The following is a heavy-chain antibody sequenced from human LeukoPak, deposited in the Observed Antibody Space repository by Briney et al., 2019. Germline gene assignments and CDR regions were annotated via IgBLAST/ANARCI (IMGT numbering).Heavy chain of an antibody. J-gene: IGHJ6*03. CDR1: GDTFSDSG. V-gene: IGHV1-8*02. Sequence: ASVKVSCKASGDTFSDSGITWLRQAPGQGLKWLGTIIPKFATGKYAQKFRGRVTMTRNTSISTAYMELSSLRSEDTAVYYCAREYSSGWYAYYYMDVWGKGTTVTISS. CDR3: AREYSSGWYAYYYMDV. D-gene: IGHD6-19*01. CDR2: IIPKFATG.